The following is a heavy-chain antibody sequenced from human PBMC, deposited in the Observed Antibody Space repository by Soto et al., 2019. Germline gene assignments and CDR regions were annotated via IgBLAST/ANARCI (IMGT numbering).Heavy chain of an antibody. CDR2: IYSGDST. D-gene: IGHD3-10*01. CDR3: ARVGVKFRSAFDI. V-gene: IGHV3-66*01. J-gene: IGHJ3*02. CDR1: GFTVSSNY. Sequence: GGSLRLSCAASGFTVSSNYMSWVRQAPGKGLEWVSFIYSGDSTYYADSVKGRFTISRDNSKNTLYLQMNSLRAEDTAVYYCARVGVKFRSAFDISGQGTMVTVS.